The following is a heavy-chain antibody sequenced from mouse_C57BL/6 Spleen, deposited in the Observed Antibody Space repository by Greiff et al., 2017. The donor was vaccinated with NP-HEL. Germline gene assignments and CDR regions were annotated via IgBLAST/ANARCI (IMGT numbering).Heavy chain of an antibody. V-gene: IGHV1-15*01. J-gene: IGHJ1*03. CDR2: IDPETGGT. CDR1: GYTFTDYE. Sequence: QVQLQQSGAELVRPGASVTLSCKASGYTFTDYEMHWVKQTPVHGLEWIGAIDPETGGTAYNQKFKGKAILTADKSSSTAYMELRSLTSEDSAVYYCTRHYGSKDWYFDVWGTGTTVTVSS. D-gene: IGHD1-1*01. CDR3: TRHYGSKDWYFDV.